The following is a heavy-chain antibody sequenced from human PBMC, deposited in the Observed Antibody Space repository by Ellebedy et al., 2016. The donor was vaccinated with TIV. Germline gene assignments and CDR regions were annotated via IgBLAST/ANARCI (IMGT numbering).Heavy chain of an antibody. CDR2: VHYRGYT. D-gene: IGHD5-24*01. CDR1: GGSLSSGDYY. CDR3: AREGIDGYNYFDY. Sequence: MPSETLSLTCTVSGGSLSSGDYYWNWIRQPPGKGLEWIAYVHYRGYTNYNPSLESRVAISLDTSKNQVSLKLTSVTAADTVVYYCAREGIDGYNYFDYWGRGTLVTVSS. V-gene: IGHV4-61*08. J-gene: IGHJ4*02.